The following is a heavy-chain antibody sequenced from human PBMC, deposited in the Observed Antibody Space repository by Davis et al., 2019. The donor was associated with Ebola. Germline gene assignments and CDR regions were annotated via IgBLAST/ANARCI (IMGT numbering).Heavy chain of an antibody. CDR2: IIPIFGTA. D-gene: IGHD3-3*01. J-gene: IGHJ6*02. CDR3: ASLVLRFLEWSVDYGMDV. Sequence: SVKVSCKASGGTFSSYAISWVRQAPGQGLEWMGGIIPIFGTANYAQKFQGRVTITADESTSTAYMELSSLRSEDTAVYYCASLVLRFLEWSVDYGMDVWGQGTTVTVSS. CDR1: GGTFSSYA. V-gene: IGHV1-69*13.